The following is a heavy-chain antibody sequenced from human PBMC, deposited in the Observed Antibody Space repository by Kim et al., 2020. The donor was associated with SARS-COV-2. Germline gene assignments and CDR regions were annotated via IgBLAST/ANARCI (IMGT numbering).Heavy chain of an antibody. D-gene: IGHD2-2*01. CDR1: GFTFGNAC. Sequence: GGSLRLSCAASGFTFGNACMTWVRQAPGKGLEWVGRIKSNSNGRSTAYATPGRGRFTIASAESKKTLLLHMHSLKAAATDYCACNTDSYCGSSSCCNYWG. CDR2: IKSNSNGRST. V-gene: IGHV3-15*01. J-gene: IGHJ4*01. CDR3: NTDSYCGSSSCCNY.